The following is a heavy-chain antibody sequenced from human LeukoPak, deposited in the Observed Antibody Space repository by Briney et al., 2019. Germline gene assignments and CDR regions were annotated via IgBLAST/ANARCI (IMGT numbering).Heavy chain of an antibody. V-gene: IGHV3-23*01. CDR1: GFTFSSYA. CDR3: AKDRKTYSGSYYGAFDI. D-gene: IGHD1-26*01. Sequence: GGSLRLSCAASGFTFSSYAMSWVRQAPGKGLEWVSAISGSGGSTYYADSVKGRFTISRDNSKNTLYLQMNSLRAEDTAVYYCAKDRKTYSGSYYGAFDIWGQGTMVTVSS. J-gene: IGHJ3*02. CDR2: ISGSGGST.